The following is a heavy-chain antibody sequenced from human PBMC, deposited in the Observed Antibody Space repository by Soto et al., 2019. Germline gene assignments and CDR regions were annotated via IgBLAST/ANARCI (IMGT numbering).Heavy chain of an antibody. CDR1: GYTFTSYG. CDR2: ISAYNGNT. Sequence: ASVKVSCKASGYTFTSYGISWVRQAPGQGLEWMGWISAYNGNTNYAQKLQGRVTMTTDTSTSTAYMELRSLRSDDTAVYYCASRGGGAYYYGSSSYSNDAFDIWGQGTMVTVSS. D-gene: IGHD3-22*01. J-gene: IGHJ3*02. V-gene: IGHV1-18*01. CDR3: ASRGGGAYYYGSSSYSNDAFDI.